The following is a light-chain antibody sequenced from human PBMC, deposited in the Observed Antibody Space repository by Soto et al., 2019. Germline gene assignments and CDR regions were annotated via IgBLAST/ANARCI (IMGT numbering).Light chain of an antibody. CDR3: ISYAGSNLLYV. CDR2: EVS. J-gene: IGLJ1*01. V-gene: IGLV2-8*01. CDR1: SSDVGGYNY. Sequence: QSVLTQPASLSGSPGQSVTISCTGTSSDVGGYNYVSWYQQHPGKAPKLMIYEVSKRPSGVPDRFSGSKSGNTASLTVSGLQAEDEADYYCISYAGSNLLYVFGTGTKVTVL.